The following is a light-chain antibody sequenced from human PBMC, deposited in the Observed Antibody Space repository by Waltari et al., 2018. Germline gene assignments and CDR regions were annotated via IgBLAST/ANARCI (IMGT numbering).Light chain of an antibody. CDR1: QSLGHSNGRTH. V-gene: IGKV2-24*01. Sequence: EIVMTQTPLSLPVTVGQPASISCKSSQSLGHSNGRTHLSWLQQRPGQPPRLLIYRISGRVSGVPDRFSGSGAGTDFTLKISRVEGEDVWVYYCMQATQSPWTFGQGTKVEIK. J-gene: IGKJ1*01. CDR2: RIS. CDR3: MQATQSPWT.